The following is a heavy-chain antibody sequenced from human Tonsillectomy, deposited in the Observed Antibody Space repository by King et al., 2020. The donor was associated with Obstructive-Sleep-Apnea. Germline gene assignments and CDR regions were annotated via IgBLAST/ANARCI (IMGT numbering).Heavy chain of an antibody. CDR2: IKEEGGDK. CDR1: GFTFGNYC. Sequence: VQLVESGGGLVQPGGSLRLSCAACGFTFGNYCMSWFRQAQGKGLEWVANIKEEGGDKYYVDSVKGRFTISRDNAKNSLCLQMTSLRAEDTAVYYCASAHSLGYSFGDNTMDVWGQGTTVTVSS. J-gene: IGHJ6*02. V-gene: IGHV3-7*03. CDR3: ASAHSLGYSFGDNTMDV. D-gene: IGHD5-18*01.